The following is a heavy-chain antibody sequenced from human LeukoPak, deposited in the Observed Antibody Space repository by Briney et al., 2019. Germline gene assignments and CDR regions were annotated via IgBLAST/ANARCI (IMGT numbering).Heavy chain of an antibody. J-gene: IGHJ4*02. V-gene: IGHV4-39*07. CDR1: GGSISSSSYY. Sequence: SETLSLTCTVSGGSISSSSYYWGWIRQPPGKGLEWIGSIYYSGSTYYNPSLKSRVTISVDTSKNQFSLKLSSVTAADTAVYYCARDRSYYNSGSYGGVFDYWGQGALVTVSS. D-gene: IGHD3-10*01. CDR3: ARDRSYYNSGSYGGVFDY. CDR2: IYYSGST.